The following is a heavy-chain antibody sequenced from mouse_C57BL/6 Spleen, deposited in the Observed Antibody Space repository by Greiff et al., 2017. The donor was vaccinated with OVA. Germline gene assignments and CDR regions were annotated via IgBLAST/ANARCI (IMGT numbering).Heavy chain of an antibody. CDR2: IDPSDSET. Sequence: QVQLQQSGAELVRPGSSVKLSCKASGYTFTSYWMHWVKQRPIQGLEWIGNIDPSDSETNYNQKFKDKATLTVDKSSSTAYMQLSSLTSEDSAVYYCARSVLRYFDCWGQGTTLTVSS. J-gene: IGHJ2*01. CDR3: ARSVLRYFDC. D-gene: IGHD1-1*01. V-gene: IGHV1-52*01. CDR1: GYTFTSYW.